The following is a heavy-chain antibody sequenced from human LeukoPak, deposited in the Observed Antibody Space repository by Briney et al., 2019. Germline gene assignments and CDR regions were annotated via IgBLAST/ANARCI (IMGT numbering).Heavy chain of an antibody. CDR1: GFTFSDYS. CDR2: IGIDSGNT. Sequence: GGSLRLSCAASGFTFSDYSMNWVRQAPGKGLEWISYIGIDSGNTNYADSVKGRFTISGDKAKNTLYLEMNSLRTDDTALYFCARDVWRRAFYYAMDVWGLGTTVAVSS. J-gene: IGHJ6*02. V-gene: IGHV3-48*01. CDR3: ARDVWRRAFYYAMDV. D-gene: IGHD2-21*01.